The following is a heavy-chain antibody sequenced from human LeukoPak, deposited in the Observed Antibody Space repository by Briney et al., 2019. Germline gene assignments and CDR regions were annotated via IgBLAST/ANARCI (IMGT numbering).Heavy chain of an antibody. V-gene: IGHV3-48*03. J-gene: IGHJ6*04. Sequence: PGGSLRLSCVGSNFTFSDYAMNWVRQAPGKGLEWVSYISSSGSTIYYADSVKGRFTISRDNAKNSLYLQMNSLRAEDTAVYYCAELGITMIRGVWGKGTTVTISS. CDR2: ISSSGSTI. CDR1: NFTFSDYA. D-gene: IGHD3-22*01. CDR3: AELGITMIRGV.